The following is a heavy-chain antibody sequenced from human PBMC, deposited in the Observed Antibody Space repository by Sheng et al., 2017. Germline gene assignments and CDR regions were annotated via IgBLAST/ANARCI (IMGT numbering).Heavy chain of an antibody. D-gene: IGHD4-17*01. CDR3: ARDLTRFYGDYPYYYYGMDV. J-gene: IGHJ6*02. V-gene: IGHV1-18*01. CDR1: GYTFTSYG. CDR2: ISAYNGNT. Sequence: QVQLVQSGAEVKKPGASVKVSCKASGYTFTSYGISWVRQAPGQGLEWMGWISAYNGNTNYAQKLQGRVTMTTDTSTSTAYMELRSLRSDDTAVYYCARDLTRFYGDYPYYYYGMDVWGQGTTVTVSS.